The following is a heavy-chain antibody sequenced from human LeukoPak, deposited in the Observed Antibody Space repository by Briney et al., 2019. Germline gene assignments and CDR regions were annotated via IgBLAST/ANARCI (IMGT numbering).Heavy chain of an antibody. Sequence: PSETLSLTCSVSGGSINNHYWSWIRQPPGRGLEWIGFVSHSGSTNYNPSFKSRVTISVDTSDNQFTPRVNSVTAADTAVYYCARLSRIAAAGAYDYHSLDVWGQGTTVTVSS. CDR3: ARLSRIAAAGAYDYHSLDV. D-gene: IGHD6-13*01. J-gene: IGHJ6*02. CDR1: GGSINNHY. V-gene: IGHV4-59*11. CDR2: VSHSGST.